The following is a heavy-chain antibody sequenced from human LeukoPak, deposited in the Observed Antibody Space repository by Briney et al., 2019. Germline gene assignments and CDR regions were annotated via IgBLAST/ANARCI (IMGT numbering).Heavy chain of an antibody. J-gene: IGHJ4*02. CDR3: AKGISSGYFTARGNFDY. D-gene: IGHD3-22*01. CDR2: ISWNSGSI. CDR1: GFTFDDYA. V-gene: IGHV3-9*01. Sequence: PGGSLRLSCAASGFTFDDYAMHWARQAPEKGLEWVSGISWNSGSIGCADSVKGRFTISRDNAKNSLYLQMNSLRAEDTALYYCAKGISSGYFTARGNFDYWGQGALVTVSS.